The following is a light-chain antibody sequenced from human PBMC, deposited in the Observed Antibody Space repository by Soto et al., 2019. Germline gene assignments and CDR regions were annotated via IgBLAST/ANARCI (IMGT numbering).Light chain of an antibody. CDR2: GAS. CDR1: QSVSSSS. Sequence: EIVLTHSPGTLSLSPGERATLSCRASQSVSSSSLAWYQQKPGQAHRLLIYGASSRATGIPDRFSGSGSGTDFTLTISRLEPEDFAVYYCQQYGASPLTFGGGTKVDIK. CDR3: QQYGASPLT. V-gene: IGKV3-20*01. J-gene: IGKJ4*01.